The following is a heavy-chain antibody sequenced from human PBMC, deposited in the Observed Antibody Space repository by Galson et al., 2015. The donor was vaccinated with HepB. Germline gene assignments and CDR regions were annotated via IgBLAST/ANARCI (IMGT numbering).Heavy chain of an antibody. Sequence: CAISGDSVSSNSAAWNWIRQSPSRGLEWLGRTYYRSKWYNDYAVSVKSRITINPDTSKNQFSLQLNSVTPEDTAVYYCARDSGNGPFYYDYIWGSYRYTDPFDYWGQGTLVTVSS. J-gene: IGHJ4*02. CDR1: GDSVSSNSAA. D-gene: IGHD3-16*02. CDR2: TYYRSKWYN. V-gene: IGHV6-1*01. CDR3: ARDSGNGPFYYDYIWGSYRYTDPFDY.